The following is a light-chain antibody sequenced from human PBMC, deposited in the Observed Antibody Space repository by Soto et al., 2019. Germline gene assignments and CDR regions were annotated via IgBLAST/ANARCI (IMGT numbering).Light chain of an antibody. CDR1: SSDVGYYNY. CDR3: SPSESSYISI. J-gene: IGLJ1*01. Sequence: QSVLTPPATVSGSPGQSFTISCTGTSSDVGYYNYVSWWQQHPGKVPKLMIYEVTNRPSGISSRFSGSKSGITPSLTISGLQAEDVVVYDCSPSESSYISIFGA. CDR2: EVT. V-gene: IGLV2-14*01.